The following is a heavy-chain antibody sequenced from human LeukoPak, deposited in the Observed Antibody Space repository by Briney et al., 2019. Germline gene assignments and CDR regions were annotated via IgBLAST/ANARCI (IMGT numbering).Heavy chain of an antibody. CDR1: GFTFSSYS. D-gene: IGHD6-13*01. J-gene: IGHJ4*02. CDR3: AKDRGIAAAGTGY. Sequence: GGSLRLSCAASGFTFSSYSMNWVRQAPGKGLEWVSGISWNSGSIGYADSVKGRFTISRDNAKNSLYLQMNSLRAEDTALYYCAKDRGIAAAGTGYWGQGTLVTVSS. CDR2: ISWNSGSI. V-gene: IGHV3-9*01.